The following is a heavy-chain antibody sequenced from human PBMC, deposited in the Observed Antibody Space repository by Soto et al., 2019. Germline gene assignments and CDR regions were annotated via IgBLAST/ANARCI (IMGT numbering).Heavy chain of an antibody. V-gene: IGHV3-23*01. CDR1: GFTFSSYA. CDR3: AKVAEDYDFWSGYYWSQNYFAY. Sequence: GGSLRLSCAASGFTFSSYAMSWVRQAPGKGLGWVSAISGSGGSTYYADSVKGRFTISRDNSKNTLYLQMNSLRAEDTAVYYCAKVAEDYDFWSGYYWSQNYFAYWGQGTQVTVSS. D-gene: IGHD3-3*01. CDR2: ISGSGGST. J-gene: IGHJ4*02.